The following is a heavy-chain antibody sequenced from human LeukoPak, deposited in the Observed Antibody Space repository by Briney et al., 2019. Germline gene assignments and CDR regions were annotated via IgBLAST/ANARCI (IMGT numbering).Heavy chain of an antibody. Sequence: GGSLRLSCAASGFTFSSYAMSWVCQAPGKGLEWVSAISGSGGSTYYADSVKGRFTISRDNSKNTLYLQMNSLRAEDTAVYYCAKDIAAAGSPDYWGQGTLVTVSS. CDR3: AKDIAAAGSPDY. J-gene: IGHJ4*02. V-gene: IGHV3-23*01. D-gene: IGHD6-13*01. CDR1: GFTFSSYA. CDR2: ISGSGGST.